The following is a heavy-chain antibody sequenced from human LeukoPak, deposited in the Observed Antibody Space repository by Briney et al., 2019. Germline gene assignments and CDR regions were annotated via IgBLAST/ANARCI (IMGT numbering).Heavy chain of an antibody. Sequence: PGGSLRLSCAASGFIFSDYYMSWIRQAPGKGLEWLSYISTSGTTINYADSVKGRFTISRDNAKNSLYLQMNSLRAEDTAVYYCARADHGSERTGYYYYYYMDVWGKGTTVAVSS. V-gene: IGHV3-11*04. CDR3: ARADHGSERTGYYYYYYMDV. D-gene: IGHD3-10*01. CDR1: GFIFSDYY. J-gene: IGHJ6*03. CDR2: ISTSGTTI.